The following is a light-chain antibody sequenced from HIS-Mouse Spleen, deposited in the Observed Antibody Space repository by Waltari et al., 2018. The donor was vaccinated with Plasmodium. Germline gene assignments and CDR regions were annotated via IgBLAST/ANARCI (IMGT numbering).Light chain of an antibody. V-gene: IGKV3-15*01. CDR1: QSVSSN. CDR3: QQYNNWPT. Sequence: EIVMTQSPATLSVSPGERATLSCRARQSVSSNLAWYQQKPGQAPRLLIYGASTRATGIPSRFSGSGSGTDFTLTIISMQSEDFAVYYRQQYNNWPTFGQGTRLEIK. J-gene: IGKJ5*01. CDR2: GAS.